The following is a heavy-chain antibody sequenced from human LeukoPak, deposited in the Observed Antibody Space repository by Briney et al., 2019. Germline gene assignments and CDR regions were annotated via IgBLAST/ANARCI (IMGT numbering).Heavy chain of an antibody. V-gene: IGHV3-15*01. CDR3: TTRTWADGFDI. D-gene: IGHD2-2*01. J-gene: IGHJ3*02. CDR1: GFTFSNAW. CDR2: IKSKTDGGTA. Sequence: GGSLRLSCVGSGFTFSNAWMSWVRQAPGKGLEWVGRIKSKTDGGTADYAAPVKGRFTIPRDESKNTLYLQINSLRTEDTAVYYCTTRTWADGFDIWGQGTMLTVSS.